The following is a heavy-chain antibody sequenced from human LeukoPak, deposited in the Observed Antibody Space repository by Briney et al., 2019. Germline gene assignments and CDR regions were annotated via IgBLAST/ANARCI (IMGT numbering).Heavy chain of an antibody. J-gene: IGHJ5*02. CDR1: GGSISSSSYY. D-gene: IGHD2-15*01. CDR2: IYYSGST. V-gene: IGHV4-39*01. CDR3: GRHVKYCSGGSRYLNWFDP. Sequence: SETLSLTCTVSGGSISSSSYYWGWIRQPPGKGLEWIGSIYYSGSTYYNPSLKSRVTISVDTSKNQFSLKLSSVTAADTAVYYCGRHVKYCSGGSRYLNWFDPWGQGTLVTVSS.